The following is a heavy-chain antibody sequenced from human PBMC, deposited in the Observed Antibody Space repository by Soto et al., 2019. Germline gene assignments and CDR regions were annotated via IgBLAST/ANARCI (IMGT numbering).Heavy chain of an antibody. CDR2: ISSSGSTI. CDR1: GFTFSDYY. Sequence: GWSLRLSCAASGFTFSDYYMSLIRQAPGKGLEWVSYISSSGSTIYYADSVKGRFTISRDNAKNSLYLQMNSLRAEDTAVYYCARDPKYYYDSSGYQTWGEGTLVTVSS. J-gene: IGHJ5*02. CDR3: ARDPKYYYDSSGYQT. D-gene: IGHD3-22*01. V-gene: IGHV3-11*01.